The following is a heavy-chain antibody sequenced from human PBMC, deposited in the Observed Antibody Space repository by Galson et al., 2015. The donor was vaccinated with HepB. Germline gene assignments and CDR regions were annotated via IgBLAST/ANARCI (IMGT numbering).Heavy chain of an antibody. D-gene: IGHD4-17*01. J-gene: IGHJ6*02. V-gene: IGHV3-21*01. CDR2: ISGSSSYI. CDR1: GFTFSYYT. CDR3: ARDRGRSDYGYYYGMDV. Sequence: SLRLSCAAPGFTFSYYTINWVRQAPGKGLEWVSSISGSSSYIYYTDSVWGRFTVSRDNSNDSLYLQMNSLRVEDTAVYYCARDRGRSDYGYYYGMDVWGQGTTVTVSS.